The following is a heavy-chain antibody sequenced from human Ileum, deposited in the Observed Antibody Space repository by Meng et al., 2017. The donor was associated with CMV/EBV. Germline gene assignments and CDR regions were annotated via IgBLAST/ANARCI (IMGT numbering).Heavy chain of an antibody. CDR3: ARHADHGDYVRAFDL. CDR1: GGSISSGSYY. Sequence: SETLFLTCTVSGGSISSGSYYWGWIRQSPGKGLEWIGSISYSGSTYYNPSLRSRVTISIDTSKNQFSLRLSSVTASDAAVYYCARHADHGDYVRAFDLWGQGTMVTVSS. V-gene: IGHV4-39*01. D-gene: IGHD4-17*01. J-gene: IGHJ3*01. CDR2: ISYSGST.